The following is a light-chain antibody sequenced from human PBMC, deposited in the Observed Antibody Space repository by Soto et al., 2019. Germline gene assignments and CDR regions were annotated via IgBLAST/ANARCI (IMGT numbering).Light chain of an antibody. CDR3: QHYNSYSSIT. V-gene: IGKV1-5*03. CDR1: QSISSW. J-gene: IGKJ5*01. Sequence: DIQMTQSPSTLSASVGDRVTITCRASQSISSWLAWYQQKPGKASNILIYKASSLESGVPSRFSGSGSGTEFTLTIRSLQTDDFATYYCQHYNSYSSITFGQGTRLEIK. CDR2: KAS.